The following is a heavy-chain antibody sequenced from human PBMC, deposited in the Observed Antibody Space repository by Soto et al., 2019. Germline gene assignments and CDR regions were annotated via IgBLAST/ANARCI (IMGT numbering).Heavy chain of an antibody. D-gene: IGHD3-22*01. CDR1: GFTFSDHY. Sequence: GSLRLSCAASGFTFSDHYMDWVRQAPGKGLEWVGRTRNKANSYTTEYAASVKGRFTISRDDSKNSLYLQMNSLKTEDTAVYYCARASRFGDSSGYYPYYFDYWGQGTLVTVSS. CDR3: ARASRFGDSSGYYPYYFDY. CDR2: TRNKANSYTT. V-gene: IGHV3-72*01. J-gene: IGHJ4*02.